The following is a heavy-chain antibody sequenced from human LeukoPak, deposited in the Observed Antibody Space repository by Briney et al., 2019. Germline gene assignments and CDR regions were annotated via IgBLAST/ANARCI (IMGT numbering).Heavy chain of an antibody. CDR2: IKGDGSST. J-gene: IGHJ3*02. V-gene: IGHV3-74*01. D-gene: IGHD4-17*01. CDR3: VRDRAVSPFPPDAFDM. CDR1: GFTFSTYW. Sequence: GGSLRLSCAASGFTFSTYWMHWVRQAPGKGLVWVARIKGDGSSTIYADSVKGRFTISRDNAKNTLYLQMNSLRAEDTAVYYCVRDRAVSPFPPDAFDMWGQGTMVTVAS.